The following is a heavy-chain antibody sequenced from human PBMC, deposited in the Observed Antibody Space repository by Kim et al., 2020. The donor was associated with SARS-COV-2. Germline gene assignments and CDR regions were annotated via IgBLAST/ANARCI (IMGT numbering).Heavy chain of an antibody. CDR3: ARVVTYHYGMDV. Sequence: SETLSLTCTVSGGSIVSYFWNWIRQPPGKGLEWIGYIYYTGTTNYNSSLKSRVIMSVDTSKNQFSLNLSSVTAADTAVYYCARVVTYHYGMDVWGQGTTVTVSS. CDR2: IYYTGTT. V-gene: IGHV4-59*01. J-gene: IGHJ6*02. CDR1: GGSIVSYF.